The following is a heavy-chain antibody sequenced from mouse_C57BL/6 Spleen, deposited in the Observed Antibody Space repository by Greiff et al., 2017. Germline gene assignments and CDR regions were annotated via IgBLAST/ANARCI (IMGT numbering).Heavy chain of an antibody. Sequence: VQLQQSGPELAKPGASVKISCKASGYAFSSSWMNWVKQRPGKGLEWIGRIYPGDGDTNYNGQFKGKATLTAAKSCSTAYMQLSSLTSEDSAVYFCARSDYGDSYRYFDGWGTGTTVTVSS. CDR2: IYPGDGDT. J-gene: IGHJ1*03. CDR3: ARSDYGDSYRYFDG. V-gene: IGHV1-82*01. D-gene: IGHD1-1*01. CDR1: GYAFSSSW.